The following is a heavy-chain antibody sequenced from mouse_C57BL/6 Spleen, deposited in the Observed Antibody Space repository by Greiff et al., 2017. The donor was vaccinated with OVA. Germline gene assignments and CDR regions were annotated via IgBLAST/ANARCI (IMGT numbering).Heavy chain of an antibody. CDR3: ARSSNYVWYFDY. D-gene: IGHD2-5*01. CDR1: GHTFTSYW. CDR2: IYPSDSET. J-gene: IGHJ2*01. V-gene: IGHV1-61*01. Sequence: QVQLKQSGAELVRPGSSVKLSCKASGHTFTSYWMDWVKQRPGQGLEWIGNIYPSDSETHYNQKFKDKATLTVDKSSSTAYMQLSSLTSEDSAVYYCARSSNYVWYFDYWGQGTTLTVSS.